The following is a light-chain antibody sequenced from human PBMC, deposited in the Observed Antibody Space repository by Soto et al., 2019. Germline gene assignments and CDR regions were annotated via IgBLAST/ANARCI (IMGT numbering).Light chain of an antibody. V-gene: IGLV2-23*02. J-gene: IGLJ2*01. CDR2: EVS. Sequence: QSALTQPASVSGSPGQSITISCTGTSSDIGSFNLVSWYQQHPGKAPKLMIYEVSKRPSGVSNRFSGSKSGNTASLTISGLQAEDETDYYCCSYAGSRTFVFGGGTKGTVL. CDR3: CSYAGSRTFV. CDR1: SSDIGSFNL.